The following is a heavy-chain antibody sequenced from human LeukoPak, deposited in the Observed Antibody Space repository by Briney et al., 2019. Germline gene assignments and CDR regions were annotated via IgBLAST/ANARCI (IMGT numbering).Heavy chain of an antibody. V-gene: IGHV3-33*01. CDR3: AGGFGELSLDY. D-gene: IGHD3-10*01. CDR1: GFTFSSYG. CDR2: IWYDGTNK. Sequence: PGGSLRLSCGASGFTFSSYGMHWVRQAPGKGLEWVAVIWYDGTNKYYADSVKGRFTISRDNSKNTLYLQMNSLRAEDSAVYYCAGGFGELSLDYWGQGTLVTVSS. J-gene: IGHJ4*02.